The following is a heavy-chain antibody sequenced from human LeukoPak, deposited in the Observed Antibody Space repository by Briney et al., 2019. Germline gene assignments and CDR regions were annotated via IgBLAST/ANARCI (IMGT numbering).Heavy chain of an antibody. Sequence: PGGSLRLSCAASGFTFSDYYMSWIRQAPGKGLEWVSYISSSGTTIYYADSVKGRFTISRDNAKNSLYLQMNSLRVEDTAVYYCARGVDLLTAYSAPHNWFDPWGQGTLVTVSS. CDR1: GFTFSDYY. CDR2: ISSSGTTI. D-gene: IGHD3-9*01. V-gene: IGHV3-11*01. CDR3: ARGVDLLTAYSAPHNWFDP. J-gene: IGHJ5*02.